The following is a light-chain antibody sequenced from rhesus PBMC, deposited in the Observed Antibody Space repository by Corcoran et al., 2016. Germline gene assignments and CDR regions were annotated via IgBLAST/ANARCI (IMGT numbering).Light chain of an antibody. Sequence: EIVVTQSPATLSLSPGETATISCRTSLSVSRNLAWYQQKHGQAPRLLILCASSRATGISDRFSGSGSGTDFTLTITNLEPEDFAVYYCQESSHLSWTFGQGTKMEIK. V-gene: IGKV3-31*02. J-gene: IGKJ1*01. CDR3: QESSHLSWT. CDR2: CAS. CDR1: LSVSRN.